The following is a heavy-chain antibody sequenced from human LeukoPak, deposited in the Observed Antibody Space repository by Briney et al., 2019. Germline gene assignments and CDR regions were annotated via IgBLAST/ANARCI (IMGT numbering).Heavy chain of an antibody. CDR2: ISSSSSYI. Sequence: GGSLRLSCAASGFTFSSYSMNWVRQAPGKGLEWVSSISSSSSYIYYADSVKGRFTISRDNAKNTLYLQMNSLRAEDTAVYYCARVATRYCSSTSCPSGYWGQGTLVTVSS. CDR3: ARVATRYCSSTSCPSGY. CDR1: GFTFSSYS. D-gene: IGHD2-2*01. J-gene: IGHJ4*02. V-gene: IGHV3-21*01.